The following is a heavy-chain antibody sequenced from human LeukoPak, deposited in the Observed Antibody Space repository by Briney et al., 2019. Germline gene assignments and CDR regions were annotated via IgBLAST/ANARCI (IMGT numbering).Heavy chain of an antibody. CDR1: GDSVSSNSAA. CDR2: TYYRSKWYN. J-gene: IGHJ4*02. V-gene: IGHV6-1*01. Sequence: SQTLSLTCAISGDSVSSNSAAWNWIRQSPSRGLEWLGRTYYRSKWYNDYAVSVKSRITINPDTSKNQFSLQLNSVTPEDTAVYYCARDPTLYKYSSGVFDYWGQGTLVTVSS. CDR3: ARDPTLYKYSSGVFDY. D-gene: IGHD6-19*01.